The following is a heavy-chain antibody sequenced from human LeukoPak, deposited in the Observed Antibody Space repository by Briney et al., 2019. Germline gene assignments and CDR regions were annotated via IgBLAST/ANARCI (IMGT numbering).Heavy chain of an antibody. CDR1: GFTFRSSA. V-gene: IGHV1-58*01. CDR2: IVVGSGKT. Sequence: GASVKVSCKASGFTFRSSAVQWVRQARGQRLEWIGWIVVGSGKTNYAQKFQERVTITRDMSTSTAYMELSSLRSEDTAVYYCAADGDILTGYYKFDYWGQGTLVTVSS. J-gene: IGHJ4*02. D-gene: IGHD3-9*01. CDR3: AADGDILTGYYKFDY.